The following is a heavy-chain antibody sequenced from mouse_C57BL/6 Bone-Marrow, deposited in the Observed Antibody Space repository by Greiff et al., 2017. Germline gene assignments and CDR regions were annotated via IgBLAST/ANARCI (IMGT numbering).Heavy chain of an antibody. CDR3: ARRNYSNSYAMDY. J-gene: IGHJ4*01. Sequence: VMLVESGPGLVAPSRSLSITCTVSGFSLTGYAISWVRQPPGKGLEWLGEIWTGGGTNYNSALKSRLSISKDNSKSQVFLKMNSLQTDDTARYYCARRNYSNSYAMDYWGQGTSVTVSS. CDR1: GFSLTGYA. V-gene: IGHV2-9-1*01. CDR2: IWTGGGT. D-gene: IGHD2-5*01.